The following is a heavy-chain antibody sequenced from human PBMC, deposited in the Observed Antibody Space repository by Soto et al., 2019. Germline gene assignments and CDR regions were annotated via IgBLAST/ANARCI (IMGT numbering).Heavy chain of an antibody. Sequence: QVQLVESGGGVVQPGRSLRLSCAASGFTFSSYGMHWVRQAPGKGLEWVAVISYDGSNKYYADSVKGRFTISRDNSKNTLYLQMDSLRAEDTAVYYCAKAGYSSGWYGAYYYYYGLDVW. V-gene: IGHV3-30*18. CDR2: ISYDGSNK. J-gene: IGHJ6*01. D-gene: IGHD6-19*01. CDR1: GFTFSSYG. CDR3: AKAGYSSGWYGAYYYYYGLDV.